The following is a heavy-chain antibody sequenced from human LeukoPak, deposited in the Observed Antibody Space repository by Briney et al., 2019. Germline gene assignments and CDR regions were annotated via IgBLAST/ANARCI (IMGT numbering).Heavy chain of an antibody. D-gene: IGHD3-22*01. CDR2: ITSSSSYI. J-gene: IGHJ4*02. Sequence: GGSLRLSCAGSGFTFSSYSMNWVRQAPGKGLEWVSSITSSSSYIYYADSVKGRFTISRDNAKNSLYLQMNSLRAGDTAVYYCARDRMIVGQGGFDYWGQGTLVTVSS. CDR3: ARDRMIVGQGGFDY. CDR1: GFTFSSYS. V-gene: IGHV3-21*01.